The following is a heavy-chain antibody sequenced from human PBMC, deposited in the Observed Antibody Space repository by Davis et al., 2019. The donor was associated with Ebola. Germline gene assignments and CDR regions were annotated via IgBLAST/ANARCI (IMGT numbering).Heavy chain of an antibody. D-gene: IGHD1-7*01. CDR1: GFTVSNAW. CDR2: IKSKTDGGTT. V-gene: IGHV3-15*01. CDR3: VEDWKYDNIVDY. J-gene: IGHJ4*02. Sequence: GESLNISFPSSGFTVSNAWMSFFRHSPFNFLYFFGRIKSKTDGGTTDYAAPVKGRFTISRDDSKNTLYLQMNSLNTEDTDGYYCVEDWKYDNIVDYWGQGKLVTVSS.